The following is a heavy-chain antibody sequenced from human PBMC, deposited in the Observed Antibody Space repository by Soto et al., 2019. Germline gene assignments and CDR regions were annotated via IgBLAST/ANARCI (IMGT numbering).Heavy chain of an antibody. CDR2: ISYDGSNK. V-gene: IGHV3-30-3*01. Sequence: ESGGGVVQPGRSLRLSCAASGFTFSSYAMHWVRQAPGKGLEWVAVISYDGSNKYYADSVKGRFTISRDNSKNTLYLQMNSLRAEDTAVYYCARGLLWFGELLTDAFDIWGQGTMVTVSS. D-gene: IGHD3-10*01. CDR1: GFTFSSYA. CDR3: ARGLLWFGELLTDAFDI. J-gene: IGHJ3*02.